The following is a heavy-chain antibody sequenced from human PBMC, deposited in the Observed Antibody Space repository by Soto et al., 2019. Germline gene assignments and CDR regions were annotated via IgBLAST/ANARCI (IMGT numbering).Heavy chain of an antibody. CDR3: ARDLKDSSGWNAFDY. CDR1: GFTFSNYG. Sequence: QVQLVESGGGVVQPGRSLSLSCAASGFTFSNYGMYWVRQAPGKGLEWVAIIWYDGSNKYYADSVKGRFTISRDNSKNTLYLQMNSLRAEDTAVYCCARDLKDSSGWNAFDYWGQGTLVTVSS. D-gene: IGHD6-19*01. J-gene: IGHJ4*02. CDR2: IWYDGSNK. V-gene: IGHV3-33*01.